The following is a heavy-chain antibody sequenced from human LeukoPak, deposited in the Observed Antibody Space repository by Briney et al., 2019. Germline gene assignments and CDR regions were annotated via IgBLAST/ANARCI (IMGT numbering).Heavy chain of an antibody. J-gene: IGHJ4*02. D-gene: IGHD6-13*01. V-gene: IGHV1-2*02. CDR2: INPNSGGT. Sequence: VASVKVSCKASGYTFTGYYMHWVRQAPGQGLEWMGWINPNSGGTNYAQKFQGRVTMTRDTSISTAYMELSRLRSDDTAVYYCARSKAAAGTHYFDYWGQGTQVTVSS. CDR3: ARSKAAAGTHYFDY. CDR1: GYTFTGYY.